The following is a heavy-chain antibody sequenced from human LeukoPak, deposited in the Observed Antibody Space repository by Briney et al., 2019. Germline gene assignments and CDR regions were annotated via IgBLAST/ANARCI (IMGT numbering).Heavy chain of an antibody. CDR1: GGSFSGYC. CDR2: INHSGST. D-gene: IGHD3-10*01. V-gene: IGHV4-34*01. Sequence: SETLSLTCAVYGGSFSGYCCSWIRQPPGKGLEWIGEINHSGSTNYNPSLKSRVTISVDTSKNQFSLKLRSVTAADTAVYYCARLWFGELVTDSWGQGTLVTVSS. J-gene: IGHJ4*02. CDR3: ARLWFGELVTDS.